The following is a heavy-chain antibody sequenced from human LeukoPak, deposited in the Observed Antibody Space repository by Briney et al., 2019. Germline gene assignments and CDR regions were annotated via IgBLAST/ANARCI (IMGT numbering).Heavy chain of an antibody. CDR1: GXTFSNYW. V-gene: IGHV3-7*02. Sequence: GGSLRLSWATSGXTFSNYWVSWVRQAPGKGLEWVVNINQDGSEKYYVDSVKGRFTISRDNAKNSLYLQMNSLRAEDTAVYYCARPYDSNRDHSGYGYWGRGALVTVSS. D-gene: IGHD5-12*01. CDR3: ARPYDSNRDHSGYGY. J-gene: IGHJ4*02. CDR2: INQDGSEK.